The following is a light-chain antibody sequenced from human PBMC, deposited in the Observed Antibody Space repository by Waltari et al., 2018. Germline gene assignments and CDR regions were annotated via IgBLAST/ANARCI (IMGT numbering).Light chain of an antibody. J-gene: IGKJ4*01. CDR1: QSISSY. CDR2: AAS. V-gene: IGKV1-39*01. Sequence: DIQMTQSPSSLSASLGDRVTITCRASQSISSYLNWYQQKPGKAPTLLIYAASSLQSGVPSRFSGSGSGTDFTLTISSLQPEDFATYYCQQSYSTPLLTFGGGTKVEIK. CDR3: QQSYSTPLLT.